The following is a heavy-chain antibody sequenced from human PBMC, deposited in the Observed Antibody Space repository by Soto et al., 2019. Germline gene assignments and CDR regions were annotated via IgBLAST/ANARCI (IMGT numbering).Heavy chain of an antibody. J-gene: IGHJ4*02. CDR1: GFTFSSYS. CDR2: VSSSSSYI. V-gene: IGHV3-21*01. D-gene: IGHD1-26*01. Sequence: GGSLRLSCAASGFTFSSYSMNWVRQAPGKGLEWVSSVSSSSSYIYYADSVKGRFTISRDNAKNSLYLQMNSLRAEDTAVYYCARDSGSRTLVYWGQGTLVTVSS. CDR3: ARDSGSRTLVY.